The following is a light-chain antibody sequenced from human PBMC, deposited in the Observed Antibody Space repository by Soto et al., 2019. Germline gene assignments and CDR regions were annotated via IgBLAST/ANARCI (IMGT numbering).Light chain of an antibody. CDR2: DVS. Sequence: QSALTQPASVSGSPGQSITISCTGTSSDVGGYNYVSWYQQHPGEAPKLMIYDVSNRPSGVSNRFSGSKSGNTASLTISGLQAEDEADYYCSSYTSSSTSYVFGTGTKVTVL. CDR3: SSYTSSSTSYV. CDR1: SSDVGGYNY. V-gene: IGLV2-14*01. J-gene: IGLJ1*01.